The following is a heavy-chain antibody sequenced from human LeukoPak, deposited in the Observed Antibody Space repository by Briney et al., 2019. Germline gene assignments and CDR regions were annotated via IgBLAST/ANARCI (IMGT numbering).Heavy chain of an antibody. J-gene: IGHJ5*02. D-gene: IGHD4-17*01. CDR2: IIPILGIA. CDR3: ARERYGEVNWFDP. V-gene: IGHV1-69*04. CDR1: GGTFSSYA. Sequence: GSSVKVSCKACGGTFSSYAISWVRQAPGQGLEWMGRIIPILGIANYAQKFQGRVTITADKSTSTAYMELSSLRSEDTAVYYCARERYGEVNWFDPWGQGTLVTVSS.